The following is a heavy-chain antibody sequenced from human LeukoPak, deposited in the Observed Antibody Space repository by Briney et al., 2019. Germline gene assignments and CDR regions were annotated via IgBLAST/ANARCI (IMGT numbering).Heavy chain of an antibody. J-gene: IGHJ4*02. CDR1: GFTFSSYW. D-gene: IGHD3-10*01. Sequence: GGSLRLSCAASGFTFSSYWMSWVRQAPGKGLEWGANIKQDGSEKYYVDSVKGRFTISRDNAKNSLYLQMNSLRAEDTAVYYCARAGMVRGVIAVYYFDYWGQGTLVTVSS. CDR2: IKQDGSEK. CDR3: ARAGMVRGVIAVYYFDY. V-gene: IGHV3-7*01.